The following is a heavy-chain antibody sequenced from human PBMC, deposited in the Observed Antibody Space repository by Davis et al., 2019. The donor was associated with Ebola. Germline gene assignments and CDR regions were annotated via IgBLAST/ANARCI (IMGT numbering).Heavy chain of an antibody. Sequence: GESLKISCAASGFTFSYYWMSWVRQAPGKGLDWVASIKQDGSEKYYVDSVKGRFTISRDNAKTSLFLQMNSLRAEDTAVYYCARDYHIGDADDYWGQGTLVTVSS. CDR3: ARDYHIGDADDY. CDR1: GFTFSYYW. V-gene: IGHV3-7*03. D-gene: IGHD2-21*02. CDR2: IKQDGSEK. J-gene: IGHJ4*02.